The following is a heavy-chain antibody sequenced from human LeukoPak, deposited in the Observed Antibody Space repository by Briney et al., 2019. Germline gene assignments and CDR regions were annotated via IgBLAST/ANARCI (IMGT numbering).Heavy chain of an antibody. CDR1: GYTFTSYG. V-gene: IGHV1-18*01. Sequence: VASVKVSCKASGYTFTSYGISWVRQAPGQGLEWMGWISAYNGNTNYAQKLQGRVTMTTDTSTSTAYMELSSLRSEDTAVYYCARDAYDSSGYYYEYWGQGTLVTVSS. CDR3: ARDAYDSSGYYYEY. D-gene: IGHD3-22*01. J-gene: IGHJ4*02. CDR2: ISAYNGNT.